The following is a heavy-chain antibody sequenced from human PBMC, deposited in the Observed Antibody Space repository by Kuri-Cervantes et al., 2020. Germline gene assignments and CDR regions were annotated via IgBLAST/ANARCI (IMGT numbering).Heavy chain of an antibody. CDR1: GFTVSSNY. Sequence: GGSLRLSCAASGFTVSSNYMSWVRQAPGKGLEWVSVIYSGGSTYYADSVKGRFTISRDNSKNTLYLQMNSLRAEDTAVYYCAKESSGYCLDYWGQGTLVTVSS. CDR3: AKESSGYCLDY. J-gene: IGHJ4*02. V-gene: IGHV3-53*05. D-gene: IGHD3-22*01. CDR2: IYSGGST.